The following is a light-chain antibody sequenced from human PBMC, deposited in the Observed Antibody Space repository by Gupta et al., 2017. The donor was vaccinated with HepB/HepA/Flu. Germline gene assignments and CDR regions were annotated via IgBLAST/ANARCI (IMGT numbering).Light chain of an antibody. CDR2: KVS. J-gene: IGKJ1*01. CDR1: HTISIW. V-gene: IGKV1-5*03. Sequence: DIQMTQSPSTLSASVGDSVTITCRASHTISIWLAWYQQKPGNAPKLLISKVSTSESGIPSRFSGSGSGTEFTLTISILQPDDFASYYCQQYNVYSTFGQGTKVEIK. CDR3: QQYNVYST.